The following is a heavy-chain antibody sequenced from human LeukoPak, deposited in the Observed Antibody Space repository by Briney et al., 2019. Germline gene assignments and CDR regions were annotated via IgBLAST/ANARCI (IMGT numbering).Heavy chain of an antibody. V-gene: IGHV6-1*01. Sequence: SQTLSLTCAISGDSVSSNNAAWNWIRQSPSRGLEWLGRTYYRSKWFNDYAVSVKSRITINPDTSKNQVSLHLNSVTPEDTAVYYCARPIGYSSGWYRAYYYGMDVWGQGTTVTVSS. CDR3: ARPIGYSSGWYRAYYYGMDV. D-gene: IGHD6-19*01. CDR2: TYYRSKWFN. J-gene: IGHJ6*02. CDR1: GDSVSSNNAA.